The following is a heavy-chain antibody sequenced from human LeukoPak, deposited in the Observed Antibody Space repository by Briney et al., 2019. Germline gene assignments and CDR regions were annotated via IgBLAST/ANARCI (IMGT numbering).Heavy chain of an antibody. CDR1: GFTFSSYW. J-gene: IGHJ5*02. Sequence: GGSLRLSCAASGFTFSSYWMSWVRQAPGKGLEWVANIKQDGSEKYYGDSVKGRFTISRDNAKNSLYLQMNSLRAEDTAVYYCARDDCSSISCYHNWFDPWGQGTLVTVSS. V-gene: IGHV3-7*01. CDR2: IKQDGSEK. D-gene: IGHD2-2*01. CDR3: ARDDCSSISCYHNWFDP.